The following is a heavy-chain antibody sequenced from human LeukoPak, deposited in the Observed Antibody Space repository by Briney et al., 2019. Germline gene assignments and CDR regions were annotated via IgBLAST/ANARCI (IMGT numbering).Heavy chain of an antibody. CDR3: ARCGYYDSSGYYPLYFDY. J-gene: IGHJ4*02. CDR2: ISSSGSTI. V-gene: IGHV3-48*03. D-gene: IGHD3-22*01. Sequence: PGGSLRLPCAASGFTFSSYEMNWVRQAPGKGLEWVSYISSSGSTIYYADSVKGRFTISRDNAKNSLYLQMNSLRAEDTAVYYCARCGYYDSSGYYPLYFDYWGQGTLVTVSS. CDR1: GFTFSSYE.